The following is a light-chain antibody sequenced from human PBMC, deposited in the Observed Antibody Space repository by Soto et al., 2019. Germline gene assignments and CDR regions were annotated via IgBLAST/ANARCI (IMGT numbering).Light chain of an antibody. J-gene: IGKJ4*01. CDR1: QSLVYSDGDIY. Sequence: DVVMTQSPLSLPVTLGQPASISWRSSQSLVYSDGDIYLNWFQQRPGQSPRRLIYKVSNRDSGVPDRFSRSRSGTDFTLKISRVAAEDVGVNYCMQATHWPPLNFGGGTKVEIK. V-gene: IGKV2-30*01. CDR2: KVS. CDR3: MQATHWPPLN.